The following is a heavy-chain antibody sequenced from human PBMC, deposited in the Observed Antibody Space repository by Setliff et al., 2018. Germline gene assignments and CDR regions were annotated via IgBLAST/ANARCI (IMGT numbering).Heavy chain of an antibody. D-gene: IGHD3-22*01. CDR1: RGSISSGSYY. CDR3: ARLWISYESNTYFYPKYFDF. V-gene: IGHV4-61*09. CDR2: IYASGTT. J-gene: IGHJ4*02. Sequence: SETLSLTCTVSRGSISSGSYYWNWIRQPAGKELEWIGHIYASGTTTYNPSLKRRVTISLDTSKNQFSLKLSSVTAADTAVYYCARLWISYESNTYFYPKYFDFWGQGTLVTVSS.